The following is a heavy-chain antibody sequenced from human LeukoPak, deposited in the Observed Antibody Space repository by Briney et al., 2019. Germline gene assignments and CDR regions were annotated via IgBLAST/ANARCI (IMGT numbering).Heavy chain of an antibody. Sequence: PGGSLRLSCTASGFTFSSYWMSWVRQAPGKGLEWVSAISGNGGRTYYADSVKGRFTISRDNSRNTLFLQMNSLRAEDTAVYYCAKVAEMDTILGKFDNWGQGTLVTVSS. CDR2: ISGNGGRT. V-gene: IGHV3-23*01. CDR1: GFTFSSYW. J-gene: IGHJ5*02. D-gene: IGHD5-24*01. CDR3: AKVAEMDTILGKFDN.